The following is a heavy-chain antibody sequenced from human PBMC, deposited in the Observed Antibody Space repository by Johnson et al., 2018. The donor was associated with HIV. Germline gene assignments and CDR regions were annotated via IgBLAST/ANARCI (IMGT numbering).Heavy chain of an antibody. V-gene: IGHV3-33*01. Sequence: QVQPVESGGGVVQPGRSLRLSCAASGFTFSSYGMHWVRQAPGKGLERVAVIWYDGSNKYYADSVKGRFTISRDNSKNTLYLQMNSLRAEDTAVHYCAREGNYYDRSSHVFDIWGQGTMVTVSS. CDR2: IWYDGSNK. CDR3: AREGNYYDRSSHVFDI. J-gene: IGHJ3*02. CDR1: GFTFSSYG. D-gene: IGHD3-22*01.